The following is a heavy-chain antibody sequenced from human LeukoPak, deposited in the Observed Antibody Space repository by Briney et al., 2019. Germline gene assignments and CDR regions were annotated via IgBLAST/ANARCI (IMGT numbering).Heavy chain of an antibody. CDR2: IRSKANSYAT. CDR1: GFTFSGSA. V-gene: IGHV3-73*01. J-gene: IGHJ4*02. Sequence: PGGSLRLSCAASGFTFSGSAMHWVRQASGKGLEWVGRIRSKANSYATAYAASVKGRFTISRDDSKNTAYLQMNSLKTEDTAVYYCARVDYYYGSGTDIDYWGQGTLVTVSS. D-gene: IGHD3-10*01. CDR3: ARVDYYYGSGTDIDY.